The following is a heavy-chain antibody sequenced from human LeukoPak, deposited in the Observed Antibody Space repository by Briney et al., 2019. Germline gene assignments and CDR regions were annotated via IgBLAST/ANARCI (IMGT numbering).Heavy chain of an antibody. J-gene: IGHJ3*02. CDR1: GFTFSSYS. Sequence: GGSLRLSCAASGFTFSSYSMNWVRQAPGKGLEWVSSISSSSSYIYYADSVKGRFTISRDNAKNSLYLQMNSLRAEDTAVYYCVRDRAAGGYFDAFDIWGQGTMVTVSS. CDR3: VRDRAAGGYFDAFDI. CDR2: ISSSSSYI. V-gene: IGHV3-21*01. D-gene: IGHD3-22*01.